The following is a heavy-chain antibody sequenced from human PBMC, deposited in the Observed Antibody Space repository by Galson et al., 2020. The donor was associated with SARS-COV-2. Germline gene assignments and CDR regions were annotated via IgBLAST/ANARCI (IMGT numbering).Heavy chain of an antibody. V-gene: IGHV3-53*01. Sequence: GGSLRLSCAASGFNVKSDYMTWVRQAPGKGLEWISVLFIGGGANYADSVKGRFTTSRDNSKNTLFLQMNSLRVDDTAVYYCATPGGADWGQGTLVTVSS. CDR1: GFNVKSDY. CDR2: LFIGGGA. CDR3: ATPGGAD. D-gene: IGHD3-10*01. J-gene: IGHJ4*02.